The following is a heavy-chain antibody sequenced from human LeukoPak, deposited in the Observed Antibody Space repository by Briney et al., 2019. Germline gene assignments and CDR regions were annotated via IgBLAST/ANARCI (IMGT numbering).Heavy chain of an antibody. J-gene: IGHJ4*02. CDR2: IDISNSII. D-gene: IGHD2-15*01. CDR1: GFTFSSYN. CDR3: ARDPRYPYQYQSDDGGFSLDY. Sequence: GGSLRLSCAASGFTFSSYNMNWVRQAPGKGLEWVSYIDISNSIIYYADSVKGRFTISRDNAKNSVFLQMNSLGAADTAVYYCARDPRYPYQYQSDDGGFSLDYWGQGTLVTVSS. V-gene: IGHV3-48*04.